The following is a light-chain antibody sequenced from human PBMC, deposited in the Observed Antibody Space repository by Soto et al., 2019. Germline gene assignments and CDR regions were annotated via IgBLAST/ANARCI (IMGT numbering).Light chain of an antibody. Sequence: QSVLTQPASVSGSPGRSITISCTGTSSDVGGYNYVSWYQQHPGKAPKLMIYDVSSRPSGVSNRFSGSKSGNTASLTISGLQAEDEADYYCSSYTSSSTRVFGTGTKVTVL. J-gene: IGLJ1*01. CDR3: SSYTSSSTRV. CDR1: SSDVGGYNY. CDR2: DVS. V-gene: IGLV2-14*01.